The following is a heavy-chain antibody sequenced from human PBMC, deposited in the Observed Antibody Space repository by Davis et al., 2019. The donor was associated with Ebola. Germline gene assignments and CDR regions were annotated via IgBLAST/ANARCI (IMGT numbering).Heavy chain of an antibody. J-gene: IGHJ4*02. D-gene: IGHD4-23*01. CDR2: ISWNSGSI. CDR3: ASGLLRSADY. V-gene: IGHV3-9*01. CDR1: GFTFDDYA. Sequence: SLKISCAASGFTFDDYAMHWVRQAPGKGLEWVSGISWNSGSIGYADSVKGRFTISRDNAKNSLYLQMNSLRAEDTAVYYCASGLLRSADYWGQGTLVTVSS.